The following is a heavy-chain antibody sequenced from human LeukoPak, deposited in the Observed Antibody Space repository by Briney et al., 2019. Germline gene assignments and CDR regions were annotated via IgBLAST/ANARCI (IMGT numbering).Heavy chain of an antibody. CDR2: IIPIFGTA. D-gene: IGHD2-2*01. J-gene: IGHJ5*02. CDR3: ARGVVPAAMNWFDP. Sequence: SVKVSCKASGGTFSSYAISWVRQAPGQGLEWMGGIIPIFGTANYAQKFQGRVTITTDESTSTAYMELSSLRSEDTAVYYCARGVVPAAMNWFDPWGQGTLVTVSS. CDR1: GGTFSSYA. V-gene: IGHV1-69*05.